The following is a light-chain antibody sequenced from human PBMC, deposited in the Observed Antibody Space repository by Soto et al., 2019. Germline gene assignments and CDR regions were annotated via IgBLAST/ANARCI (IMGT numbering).Light chain of an antibody. V-gene: IGLV2-14*01. Sequence: QSALTQPASVSGSPGQSITISCTGTSRDVGGYNYVSWYQQHPGKAPKLMIYEVSNRPSGVSNRFSGSKSGNTASLTISGLPAEDEADYYCSSYPSSSTRVFGGGTKLTVL. CDR3: SSYPSSSTRV. CDR2: EVS. CDR1: SRDVGGYNY. J-gene: IGLJ3*02.